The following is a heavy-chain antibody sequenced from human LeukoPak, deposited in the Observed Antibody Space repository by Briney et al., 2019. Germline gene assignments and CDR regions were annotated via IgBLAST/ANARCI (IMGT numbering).Heavy chain of an antibody. CDR2: IYYSGST. CDR1: GGSISSSIYY. Sequence: SETLSLTCTVSGGSISSSIYYWGWIRQPPGKGLEWIGSIYYSGSTYYNPSLKSRVTISVDTSKNQFSLKLSSVTAADTAVYYCARLSWSQYYYDSSGPDYWGQGTLVTVSS. J-gene: IGHJ4*02. D-gene: IGHD3-22*01. V-gene: IGHV4-39*01. CDR3: ARLSWSQYYYDSSGPDY.